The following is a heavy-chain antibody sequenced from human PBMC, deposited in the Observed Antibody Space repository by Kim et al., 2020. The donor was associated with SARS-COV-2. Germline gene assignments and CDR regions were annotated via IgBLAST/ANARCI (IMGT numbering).Heavy chain of an antibody. Sequence: SRVTISVDTSKNQFSLKLSSGTAADTAVYYCARDRGLGYDILTGYSGMDVWGQGTTVTVSS. V-gene: IGHV4-39*07. J-gene: IGHJ6*02. CDR3: ARDRGLGYDILTGYSGMDV. D-gene: IGHD3-9*01.